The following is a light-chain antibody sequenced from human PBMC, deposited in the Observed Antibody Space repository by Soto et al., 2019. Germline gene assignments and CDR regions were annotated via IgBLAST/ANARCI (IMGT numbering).Light chain of an antibody. CDR1: SSDVGGYNY. J-gene: IGLJ1*01. CDR2: DGS. CDR3: SSYTSSSTRV. V-gene: IGLV2-14*01. Sequence: QSVLTQPASVSGSPGQSITISCTGTSSDVGGYNYVSWYQQHPGKAPKLMIYDGSNRPSGVSNRFSGSKSGNTASLTISGLQAEDEADYYCSSYTSSSTRVFGTGTKVTVL.